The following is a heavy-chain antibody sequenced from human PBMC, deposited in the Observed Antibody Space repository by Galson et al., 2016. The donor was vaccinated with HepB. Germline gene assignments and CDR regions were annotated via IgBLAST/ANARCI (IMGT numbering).Heavy chain of an antibody. J-gene: IGHJ4*02. Sequence: SLRLSCAASGVTVGDNLMSWVRQAPGKGLEWVSRIYSGGDTVYEASAKGSFSISTDSSTNTVYLQMNGLRAEDTAVYYCARNVPVVTPWGYWGQGTLVSVSS. CDR2: IYSGGDT. CDR1: GVTVGDNL. CDR3: ARNVPVVTPWGY. V-gene: IGHV3-66*01. D-gene: IGHD4-23*01.